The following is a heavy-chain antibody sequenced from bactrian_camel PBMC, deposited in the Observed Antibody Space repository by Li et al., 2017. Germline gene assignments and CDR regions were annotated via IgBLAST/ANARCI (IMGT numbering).Heavy chain of an antibody. D-gene: IGHD3*01. CDR1: GFTFRHYA. CDR3: TANSRNSCSYSWCYTMSENNY. Sequence: DVQLVESGGGLVQHGRSLTLSCAASGFTFRHYAMAWLRQAPGKGLEWVSGINRGGDATYYVDSVKGRFTISRDNAKNTLYLQLHSLKTEDRAMYYCTANSRNSCSYSWCYTMSENNYRGQGTQVTVS. J-gene: IGHJ4*01. V-gene: IGHV3S31*01. CDR2: INRGGDAT.